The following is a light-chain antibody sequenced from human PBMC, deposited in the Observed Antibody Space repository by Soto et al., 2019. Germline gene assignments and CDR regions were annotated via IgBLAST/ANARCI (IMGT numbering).Light chain of an antibody. CDR3: QQRSNWPFALT. CDR2: GAS. J-gene: IGKJ4*01. V-gene: IGKV3D-20*02. Sequence: IVLTQSPCTVSLSPRERATLSCRASQSVSSSYLAWYQQKPGQAPRLLIYGASSRATGIPDRFSGSGSGTDFTLTISSLEPEDFAVYYCQQRSNWPFALTFAGGTKVDI. CDR1: QSVSSSY.